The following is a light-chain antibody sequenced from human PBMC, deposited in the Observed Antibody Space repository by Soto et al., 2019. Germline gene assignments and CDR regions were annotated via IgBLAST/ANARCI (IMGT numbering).Light chain of an antibody. Sequence: QSVLTQPPSASGTPGQRVTISCSGSSSNIGSNTVNWYQQLPGTAPKLLIYSNNQRPSWVPDRFSGSTSGTSASLAISGLQSEDEADYYCAAWDDSLNGVVFGGGTKLTVL. CDR1: SSNIGSNT. V-gene: IGLV1-44*01. CDR2: SNN. J-gene: IGLJ2*01. CDR3: AAWDDSLNGVV.